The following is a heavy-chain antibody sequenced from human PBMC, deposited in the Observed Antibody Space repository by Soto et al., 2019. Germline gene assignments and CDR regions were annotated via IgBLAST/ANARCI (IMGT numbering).Heavy chain of an antibody. CDR3: ARFFANLNEALVAFDL. J-gene: IGHJ3*01. V-gene: IGHV4-4*02. CDR2: IYHSGST. Sequence: QVQLQESGPGLVKPSGTLSLTCAVSSGSISSSNWWSWVRQPPGKGLEWIGEIYHSGSTNYNPSLKRLVTIAVEKSSNEFSLVFTSFPAAETVLYFCARFFANLNEALVAFDLWDHGTMVTVSS. CDR1: SGSISSSNW. D-gene: IGHD1-20*01.